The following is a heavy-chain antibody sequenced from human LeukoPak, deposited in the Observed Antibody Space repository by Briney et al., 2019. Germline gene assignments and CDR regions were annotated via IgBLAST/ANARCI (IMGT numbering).Heavy chain of an antibody. D-gene: IGHD5-12*01. V-gene: IGHV3-30*18. J-gene: IGHJ4*02. CDR3: AKGLRGYSGYDPFGGY. Sequence: GGSLGLSCAASGFTFSSYGMHWVRQAPGKGLEWVAVISYDGSNKYYADSVKGRFTISRDNSKNTLYLQMNSLRAEDTAVYYCAKGLRGYSGYDPFGGYWGQGTLVTVSS. CDR2: ISYDGSNK. CDR1: GFTFSSYG.